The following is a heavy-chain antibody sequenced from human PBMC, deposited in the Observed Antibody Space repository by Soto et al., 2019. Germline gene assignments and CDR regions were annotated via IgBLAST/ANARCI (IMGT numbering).Heavy chain of an antibody. J-gene: IGHJ4*02. V-gene: IGHV1-18*01. CDR1: GYTFTSFG. D-gene: IGHD4-17*01. CDR3: TIDLFFISPSTVTTDAY. CDR2: ISPESDKA. Sequence: VQLVQSGAEVKKPGASVRVSCKASGYTFTSFGLSWVRQAPGQEPEWMGWISPESDKATYAHKFQGRITMTTDTSTTTAYMDLRSLRSDDTAVYYCTIDLFFISPSTVTTDAYWGQGTLVSVS.